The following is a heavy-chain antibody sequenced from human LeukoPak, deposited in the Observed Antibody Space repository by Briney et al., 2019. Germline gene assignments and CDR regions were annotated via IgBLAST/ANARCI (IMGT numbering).Heavy chain of an antibody. CDR3: ARWAGEYSHPYDY. CDR1: GFTVSSNS. V-gene: IGHV3-53*01. Sequence: PGGSLRLSCTVSGFTVSSNSWSWVRQAPGKGLEWVSFIYSGGKTHSSDSVKGRFTISRDNSKNTLYLQMSSLRAEDTAIYYCARWAGEYSHPYDYWGQGTLVTVSS. J-gene: IGHJ4*02. D-gene: IGHD2-15*01. CDR2: IYSGGKT.